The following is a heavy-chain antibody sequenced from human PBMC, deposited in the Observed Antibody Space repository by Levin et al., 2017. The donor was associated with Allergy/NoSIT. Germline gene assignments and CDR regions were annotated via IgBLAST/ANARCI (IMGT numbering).Heavy chain of an antibody. Sequence: QPGGSLRLSCAASGYSLGDYAMHWVRQAPGKGLEWVSSISWNSGGIGYADSVKGRFTISRDNAKNSLYLQMNSLRPEDTALYYCVKGSAAAGDLFDYWGQGTLVTVSS. CDR3: VKGSAAAGDLFDY. V-gene: IGHV3-9*01. D-gene: IGHD6-13*01. J-gene: IGHJ4*02. CDR2: ISWNSGGI. CDR1: GYSLGDYA.